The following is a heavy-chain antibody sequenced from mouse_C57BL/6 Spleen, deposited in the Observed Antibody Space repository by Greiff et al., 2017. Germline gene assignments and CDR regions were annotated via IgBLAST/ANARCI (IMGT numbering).Heavy chain of an antibody. CDR1: GFTFSSYA. J-gene: IGHJ4*01. CDR3: ARDITYAMDY. Sequence: EVKLLESGGGLVKPGGSLKLSCAASGFTFSSYAMSWVRQTPEKRLEWVATISDGGSYTYYPANVKGRFTISRDNAKNNLYLQMSHLKSEDTAMYYCARDITYAMDYWGQGTSVTVSS. CDR2: ISDGGSYT. V-gene: IGHV5-4*01.